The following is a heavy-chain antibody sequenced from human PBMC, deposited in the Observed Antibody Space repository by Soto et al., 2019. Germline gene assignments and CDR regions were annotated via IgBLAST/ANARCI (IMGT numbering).Heavy chain of an antibody. CDR1: SGSITSNNA. J-gene: IGHJ4*02. Sequence: QVHLQESGPRLVKPSGTLSLTCDVSSGSITSNNAWSWVRHPPGKGLEWLGEIDHSGSTTYTPSLNSRLTLSVDKAKNHFSLTLTSVTAADTAVYYCARGGYCRFDYWGQGILVTVSS. CDR2: IDHSGST. CDR3: ARGGYCRFDY. D-gene: IGHD1-26*01. V-gene: IGHV4-4*02.